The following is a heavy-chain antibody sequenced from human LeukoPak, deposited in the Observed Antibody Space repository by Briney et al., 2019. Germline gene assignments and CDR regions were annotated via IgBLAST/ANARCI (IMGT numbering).Heavy chain of an antibody. J-gene: IGHJ1*01. CDR3: ARGISDFQH. D-gene: IGHD6-19*01. Sequence: SETLSLTCTVSGGSISNNYWSWIRQPPGKGLEWIGYIYYSGSTNYNPSLKSRVTISVDTPKNQFSLKLSSVTTADTAVYYCARGISDFQHWGQGTLVTVSS. CDR2: IYYSGST. V-gene: IGHV4-59*01. CDR1: GGSISNNY.